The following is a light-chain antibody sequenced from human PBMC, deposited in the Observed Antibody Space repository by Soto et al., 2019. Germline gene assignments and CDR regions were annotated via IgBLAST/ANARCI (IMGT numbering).Light chain of an antibody. CDR3: SSYTGSATLV. J-gene: IGLJ3*02. V-gene: IGLV2-14*01. CDR1: SSDVGGYNY. Sequence: QSALTQPASVSGSPGQSITISCTGTSSDVGGYNYVSWYQQHPGKAPKLMIYEVDTRPSGVSNRFSGSKSGNTASLTISGLQAEDEADYYCSSYTGSATLVFGGGTQLTVL. CDR2: EVD.